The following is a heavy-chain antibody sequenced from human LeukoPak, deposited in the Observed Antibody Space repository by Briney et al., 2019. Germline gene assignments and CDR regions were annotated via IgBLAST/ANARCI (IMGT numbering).Heavy chain of an antibody. V-gene: IGHV1-3*01. J-gene: IGHJ4*02. CDR3: ARSIWYNRQYYFDY. Sequence: ASVKVSCKASGYTFNNHAVHWARQAPGQRLEWMAWINCGNGRTQYSERFQGRVTITRDTSATTSYMDLSSLRSEDTAVYYCARSIWYNRQYYFDYWGQGTLVTVSS. CDR2: INCGNGRT. D-gene: IGHD6-13*01. CDR1: GYTFNNHA.